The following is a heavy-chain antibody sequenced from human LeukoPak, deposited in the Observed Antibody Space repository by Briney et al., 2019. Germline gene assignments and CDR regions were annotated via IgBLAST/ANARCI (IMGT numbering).Heavy chain of an antibody. CDR1: GFTFSSYW. D-gene: IGHD6-13*01. CDR3: ARDLEGFSWYDY. J-gene: IGHJ4*02. V-gene: IGHV3-7*04. Sequence: GGPLRLSCAASGFTFSSYWMTWVRQAPGKGLEWVANIKQDGSEKYYVDSVKGRFTISRDNAENSLYLQMNSLRAEDTGVYYCARDLEGFSWYDYWGQGTLVTV. CDR2: IKQDGSEK.